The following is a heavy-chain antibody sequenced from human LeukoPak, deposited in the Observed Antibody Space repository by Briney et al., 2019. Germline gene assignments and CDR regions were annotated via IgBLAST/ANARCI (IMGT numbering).Heavy chain of an antibody. J-gene: IGHJ4*02. CDR3: ARDANKKNYFDC. CDR1: GFTVSSSY. Sequence: QPGGSLRLSCAASGFTVSSSYMNWVRQAPGKGLEWVSVIYTGGSTYYADSVKGRFTISRDNSKNTLYLRMNSLRAEDTAVYYCARDANKKNYFDCWGQGTLVTVSS. CDR2: IYTGGST. V-gene: IGHV3-53*01. D-gene: IGHD2/OR15-2a*01.